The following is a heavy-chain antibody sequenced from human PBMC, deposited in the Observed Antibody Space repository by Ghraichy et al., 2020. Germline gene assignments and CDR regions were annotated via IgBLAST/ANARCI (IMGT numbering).Heavy chain of an antibody. D-gene: IGHD3-10*01. Sequence: SETLSLTCAVYGGSFSGYYWSWIRQPPGKGLEWIGEINHSGSTNYNPSLKSRVTISVDTSKNQFTLKLSSVTAADTAVDYCARTAPELLWFGELMGHDAFDIWGQGTMVTVSS. J-gene: IGHJ3*02. CDR1: GGSFSGYY. V-gene: IGHV4-34*01. CDR3: ARTAPELLWFGELMGHDAFDI. CDR2: INHSGST.